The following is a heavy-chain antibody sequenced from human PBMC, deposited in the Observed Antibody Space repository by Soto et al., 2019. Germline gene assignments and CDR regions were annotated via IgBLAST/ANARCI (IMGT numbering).Heavy chain of an antibody. CDR1: GFSFTNYW. V-gene: IGHV5-51*01. Sequence: PGESLKISCRGSGFSFTNYWIGWVRQMPGKGLEWMGIIYPGDSDTRYSPSFQGQVTISADKSISTAYLQWSSLKASDTAMYYCTRQLQNWFDPWGQGTLVTVSS. CDR2: IYPGDSDT. J-gene: IGHJ5*02. CDR3: TRQLQNWFDP. D-gene: IGHD4-4*01.